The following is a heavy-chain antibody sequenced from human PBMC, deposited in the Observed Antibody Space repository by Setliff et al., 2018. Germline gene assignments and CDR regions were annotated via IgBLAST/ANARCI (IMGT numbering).Heavy chain of an antibody. Sequence: ASVKVSCKASGYTFTSSGISWVRQAPGQGLEWMGWISVYNGYIVYAQKLQGRVTMTRDTSMSTVYMELTRLTSDDTAVYYCTRSSSYGMRYWFDSWGQGPLVTVSS. V-gene: IGHV1-18*01. CDR2: ISVYNGYI. D-gene: IGHD2-2*01. CDR3: TRSSSYGMRYWFDS. J-gene: IGHJ5*01. CDR1: GYTFTSSG.